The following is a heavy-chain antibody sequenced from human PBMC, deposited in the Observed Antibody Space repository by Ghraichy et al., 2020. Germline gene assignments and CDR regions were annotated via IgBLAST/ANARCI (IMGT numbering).Heavy chain of an antibody. Sequence: GGSLRLSCAASGFTFSTYAMHWVRQAPGKGLEWVAVISYDGSNKYYADPVKGRFTIPRDNSKNTLYLQMNSLRAEDTAVYYCARDRGEWGQGTLVTVSS. V-gene: IGHV3-30-3*01. CDR1: GFTFSTYA. J-gene: IGHJ4*02. CDR3: ARDRGE. D-gene: IGHD3-16*01. CDR2: ISYDGSNK.